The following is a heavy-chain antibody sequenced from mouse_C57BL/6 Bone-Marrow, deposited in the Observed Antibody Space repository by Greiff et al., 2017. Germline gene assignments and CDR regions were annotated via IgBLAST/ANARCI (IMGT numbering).Heavy chain of an antibody. CDR3: TSSRNPYAMDY. Sequence: EVKLMESGEGLVKPGGSLKLSCAASGFTFSSYAMSWVRQTPEKRLEWVAYISSGGDYIYYADTVKGRFTISRDNARNTLYLQMSSLKSEDTAMYYCTSSRNPYAMDYWGQGTSVTVSS. CDR1: GFTFSSYA. J-gene: IGHJ4*01. D-gene: IGHD2-1*01. CDR2: ISSGGDYI. V-gene: IGHV5-9-1*02.